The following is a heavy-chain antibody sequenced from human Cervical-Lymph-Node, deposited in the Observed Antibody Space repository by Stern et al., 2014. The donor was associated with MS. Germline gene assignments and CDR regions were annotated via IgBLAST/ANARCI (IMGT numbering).Heavy chain of an antibody. Sequence: QVQLVESGAEVKRPGSSVRVSCKAYGGTFSAYVLSWGRQAPGQGLEWIGGIIPIFGTANYAQKFQGRVTITADESTSTAYMELSSLRSEDTAVYYCTKDRNNNMPFDFWGQGTLVTVSS. J-gene: IGHJ4*02. CDR3: TKDRNNNMPFDF. V-gene: IGHV1-69*01. CDR2: IIPIFGTA. CDR1: GGTFSAYV. D-gene: IGHD1/OR15-1a*01.